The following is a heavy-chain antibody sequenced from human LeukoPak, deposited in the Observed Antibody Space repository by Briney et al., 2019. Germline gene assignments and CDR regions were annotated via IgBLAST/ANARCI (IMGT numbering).Heavy chain of an antibody. D-gene: IGHD6-19*01. CDR2: IIPMFGTA. CDR1: GGTFSSYE. V-gene: IGHV1-69*06. J-gene: IGHJ4*02. CDR3: ARGVAGNIRDYFDY. Sequence: SVKVSCKASGGTFSSYEISWVRQAPGQGLEWMGGIIPMFGTAKYAQKFQGRVTITADKSTSTAYMELSSLRSEDTAVYYCARGVAGNIRDYFDYWGQGTLVTVSS.